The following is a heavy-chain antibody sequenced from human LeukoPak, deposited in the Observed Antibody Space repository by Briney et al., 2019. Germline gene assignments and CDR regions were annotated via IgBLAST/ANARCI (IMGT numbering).Heavy chain of an antibody. D-gene: IGHD6-13*01. CDR1: GFTFGSYW. CDR3: AGGISATGGG. Sequence: GGSLRLSCADSGFTFGSYWMHWVRQAPGKGLVWVSRINSDGSTTTYADSVKGRFTISRDNAKNTLYLQMNSLRAEDTAVYYCAGGISATGGGWGQGTMVTVSS. CDR2: INSDGSTT. V-gene: IGHV3-74*01. J-gene: IGHJ3*01.